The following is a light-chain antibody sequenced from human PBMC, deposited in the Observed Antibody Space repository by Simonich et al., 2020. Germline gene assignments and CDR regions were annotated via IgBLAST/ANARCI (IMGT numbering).Light chain of an antibody. CDR2: RNN. CDR3: AAWDDSLNGWV. CDR1: SSNIGSNT. J-gene: IGLJ3*02. V-gene: IGLV1-44*01. Sequence: QSVLTQPPSASGTPGQRVTISCSGSSSNIGSNTVNWYQQLPGTAPKLLIFRNNQRPSGVPDRFSDSKSGTSASLAIRGLQSEDEADYYCAAWDDSLNGWVFGGGTKLTVL.